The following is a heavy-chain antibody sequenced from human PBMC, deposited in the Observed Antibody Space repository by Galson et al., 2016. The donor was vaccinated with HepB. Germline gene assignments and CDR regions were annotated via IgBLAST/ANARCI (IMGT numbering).Heavy chain of an antibody. D-gene: IGHD4-23*01. V-gene: IGHV1-46*01. CDR1: GYSFTRYF. CDR3: ARGSILVGGNYYFDH. J-gene: IGHJ4*02. Sequence: SVKVSCKASGYSFTRYFMHWVRQAPGQGLEWMGIINPSGGSTNYAQKFQGGVTMTRDTSTSTFYIELNSLTSEATAVYYCARGSILVGGNYYFDHWGQGTLVTVAS. CDR2: INPSGGST.